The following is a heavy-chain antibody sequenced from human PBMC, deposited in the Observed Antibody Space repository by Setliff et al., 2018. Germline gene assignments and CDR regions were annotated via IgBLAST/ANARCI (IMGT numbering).Heavy chain of an antibody. V-gene: IGHV1-46*01. D-gene: IGHD5-18*01. CDR1: GYIFTNYY. J-gene: IGHJ6*03. CDR3: ARGGHIRYDYYYMDV. CDR2: MNPGRGSR. Sequence: ASVKVSCKTSGYIFTNYYVHWVRQAPGQGLEWMGVMNPGRGSRNYAQRFQGRVTMTSDTSTSTVYMELSSLRSEDTALYYCARGGHIRYDYYYMDVWGKGPTVTVSS.